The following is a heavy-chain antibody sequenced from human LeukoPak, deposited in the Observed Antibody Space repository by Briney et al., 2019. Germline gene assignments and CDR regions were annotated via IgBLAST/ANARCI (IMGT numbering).Heavy chain of an antibody. CDR2: IYVGSGST. V-gene: IGHV1-58*01. D-gene: IGHD3-10*01. J-gene: IGHJ4*02. Sequence: SAVKVSCKASGFTFTSSAVQWVRQARGQRLEWIGLIYVGSGSTNFAQKVHERVTINRDMSTSTAYVELHSLRSEDAAVYYCAAARRGYYGSGSLSDYWGQGTLVTVSS. CDR3: AAARRGYYGSGSLSDY. CDR1: GFTFTSSA.